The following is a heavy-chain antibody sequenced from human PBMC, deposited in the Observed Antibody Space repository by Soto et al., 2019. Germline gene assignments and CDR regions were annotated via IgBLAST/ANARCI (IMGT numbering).Heavy chain of an antibody. J-gene: IGHJ6*02. CDR3: AKKLGIDPFGSYGLDV. D-gene: IGHD7-27*01. Sequence: SVKVSCKASGGNFITFAISWVRQAPGQGLEWMGEIITISSTTKSAHKFQDRVTISADGSSSTVHMELRSLKSEDTAIYFCAKKLGIDPFGSYGLDVWGQGTTVTVSS. CDR1: GGNFITFA. V-gene: IGHV1-69*13. CDR2: IITISSTT.